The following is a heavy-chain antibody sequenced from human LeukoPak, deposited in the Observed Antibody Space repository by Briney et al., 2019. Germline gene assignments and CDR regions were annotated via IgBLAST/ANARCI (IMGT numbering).Heavy chain of an antibody. CDR3: ARDSRGVQRVPSIDY. CDR1: GFTFRDFF. D-gene: IGHD6-13*01. J-gene: IGHJ4*02. V-gene: IGHV3-11*01. CDR2: IGSGDNTI. Sequence: GGSLRLSCTASGFTFRDFFMTWIRQTPGKGLEWVSYIGSGDNTIYYADSVKGRFTISRDNARNSVFLHMNSLRGEDTAVYYCARDSRGVQRVPSIDYWGQGTLVTVSS.